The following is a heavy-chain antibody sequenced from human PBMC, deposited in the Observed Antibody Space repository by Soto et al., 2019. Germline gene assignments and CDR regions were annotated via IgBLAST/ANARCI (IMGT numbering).Heavy chain of an antibody. D-gene: IGHD5-12*01. V-gene: IGHV4-59*01. Sequence: QVQLQESGPGLVKPSETLSLMCTVSGGSISSYYWSWIRQPPGKGLEWIGYIYYSGSTNYNPSLKSRVTRSVDTSKNQFSLKLSSVTAADTAVYYCARERRDGYKHYFDYWGQGTLVTVSS. J-gene: IGHJ4*02. CDR2: IYYSGST. CDR3: ARERRDGYKHYFDY. CDR1: GGSISSYY.